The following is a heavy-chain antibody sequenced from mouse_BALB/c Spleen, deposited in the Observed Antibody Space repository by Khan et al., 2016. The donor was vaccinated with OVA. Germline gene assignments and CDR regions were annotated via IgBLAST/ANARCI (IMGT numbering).Heavy chain of an antibody. CDR3: AKDRGYYAVDY. CDR1: GFSLTSYG. J-gene: IGHJ4*01. V-gene: IGHV2-3*01. CDR2: IWGDGNT. Sequence: VQLVESGPGLVAPSQSLSITCTVSGFSLTSYGVSWVRQPPGKGLEWLGVIWGDGNTNFHSALRSRLGISKDNSKSQVFLKLNSLQTDDTATYYCAKDRGYYAVDYWGQGTSVTVSS.